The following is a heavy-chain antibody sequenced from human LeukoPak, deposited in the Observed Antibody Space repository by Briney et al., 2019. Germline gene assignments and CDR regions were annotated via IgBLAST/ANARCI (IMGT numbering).Heavy chain of an antibody. CDR1: GFTFSSYA. CDR2: ISGSGGST. D-gene: IGHD2-2*01. CDR3: AKDSAVVPAANSDY. J-gene: IGHJ4*02. Sequence: GGSLRLSRAASGFTFSSYAMSWVRQAPGKGREWVSAISGSGGSTYYADSVKGRFTISRDNSKNTLYLQMNSLRAEDTAVYYCAKDSAVVPAANSDYWGQGTLVTVSS. V-gene: IGHV3-23*01.